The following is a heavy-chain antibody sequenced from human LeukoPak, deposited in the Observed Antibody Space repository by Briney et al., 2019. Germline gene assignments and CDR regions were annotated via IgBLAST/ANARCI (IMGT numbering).Heavy chain of an antibody. CDR2: IKQDGSES. CDR3: ARDFGFERGWYGSDP. V-gene: IGHV3-7*01. J-gene: IGHJ5*02. Sequence: GGSLRLSCAASGFTFSTYNMSWVRQAPGKGLEWVANIKQDGSESHYVDSVKGRFTISRDNAKNSVSLQMNSLRAEDTAVYYCARDFGFERGWYGSDPWGQGTLVTVSS. CDR1: GFTFSTYN. D-gene: IGHD6-19*01.